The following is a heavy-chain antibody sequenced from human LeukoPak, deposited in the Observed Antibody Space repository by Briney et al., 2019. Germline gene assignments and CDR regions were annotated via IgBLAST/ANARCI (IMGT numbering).Heavy chain of an antibody. CDR3: ARGGGLDV. Sequence: PGRSLRLSCAASGSTFNRFAMHWARQAPGKGLEWVASINHNGNVNYYVDSVKGRFTISRDNAKNSLYLQMSNLRAEDTAVYFCARGGGLDVWGQGATVTVSS. D-gene: IGHD3-16*01. CDR1: GSTFNRFA. J-gene: IGHJ6*02. V-gene: IGHV3-7*03. CDR2: INHNGNVN.